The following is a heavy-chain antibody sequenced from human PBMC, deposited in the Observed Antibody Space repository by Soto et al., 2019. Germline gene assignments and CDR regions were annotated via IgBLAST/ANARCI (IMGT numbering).Heavy chain of an antibody. Sequence: SETLSRTCTVSVGSISSYYWSWIRHPAGKGLEWIGRIYTSGSSNYNPSLKSRVTMSVDTSKKKFSLKLSSVPAADTAVDYCARVNTIFRVFHNWFDHWSQGTLVTVS. CDR2: IYTSGSS. V-gene: IGHV4-4*07. CDR1: VGSISSYY. D-gene: IGHD3-3*01. J-gene: IGHJ5*02. CDR3: ARVNTIFRVFHNWFDH.